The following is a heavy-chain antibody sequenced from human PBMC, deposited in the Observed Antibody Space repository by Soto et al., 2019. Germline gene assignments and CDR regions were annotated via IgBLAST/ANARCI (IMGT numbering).Heavy chain of an antibody. V-gene: IGHV1-46*01. CDR3: ASQGRPRPIHGFDS. D-gene: IGHD2-15*01. J-gene: IGHJ3*02. CDR1: GYTFTSYY. CDR2: INPSGGST. Sequence: ASVKVSCKESGYTFTSYYMHWVRQAPGQGLEWMGIINPSGGSTSYAQKFQARVTMTRETSTSKVYMELRSLGSEDTAVYYCASQGRPRPIHGFDSFGRGTMVTVSS.